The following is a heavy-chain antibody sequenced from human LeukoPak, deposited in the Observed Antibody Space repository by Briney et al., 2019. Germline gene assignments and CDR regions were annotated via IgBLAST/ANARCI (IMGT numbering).Heavy chain of an antibody. V-gene: IGHV3-23*01. D-gene: IGHD1-26*01. Sequence: GGSLRLSCAASGFTFSSYAMSWVRQAPGKGLEWVSAISGSGGSTYYADSVKGRFTISRDNSKNTLYLQMNSLRAEDTAVYYCAKDPYRGARGDNWFDPWGQGTLVTVSS. CDR1: GFTFSSYA. CDR3: AKDPYRGARGDNWFDP. CDR2: ISGSGGST. J-gene: IGHJ5*02.